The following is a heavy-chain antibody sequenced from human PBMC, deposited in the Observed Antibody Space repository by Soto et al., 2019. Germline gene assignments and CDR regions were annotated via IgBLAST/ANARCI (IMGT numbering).Heavy chain of an antibody. V-gene: IGHV1-3*01. CDR3: ARDSHGCDY. J-gene: IGHJ4*02. CDR1: GYTFTNYA. Sequence: ASVKVSCKASGYTFTNYAMHWVRQAPGQRLEWMGWINAGNGNTKYSQKFQDRVAITRDTSASTAYMELSSLTSEDTAVYYCARDSHGCDYWGQGTLVTVSS. D-gene: IGHD6-19*01. CDR2: INAGNGNT.